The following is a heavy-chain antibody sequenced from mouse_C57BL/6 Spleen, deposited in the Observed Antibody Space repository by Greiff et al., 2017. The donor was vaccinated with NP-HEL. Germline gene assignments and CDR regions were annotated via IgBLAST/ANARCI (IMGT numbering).Heavy chain of an antibody. CDR2: IDPNSGGT. CDR1: GYTFTSYW. V-gene: IGHV1-72*01. CDR3: AREEGGYGYDERGYYFDY. D-gene: IGHD2-2*01. Sequence: VKLQQPGAELVKPGASVKLSCKASGYTFTSYWMHWVKQRPGRGLEWIGRIDPNSGGTKYNEKFKSKATLTVDKPSSTAYMQLSSLTSEDSAVYYCAREEGGYGYDERGYYFDYWGQGTTLTVSS. J-gene: IGHJ2*01.